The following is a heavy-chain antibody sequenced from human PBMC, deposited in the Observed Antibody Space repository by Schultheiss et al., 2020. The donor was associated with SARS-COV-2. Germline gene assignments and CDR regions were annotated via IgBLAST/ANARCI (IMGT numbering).Heavy chain of an antibody. J-gene: IGHJ4*02. V-gene: IGHV3-11*04. CDR2: ISSSGSTI. Sequence: LSLTCTVSGGSISSYYWSWIRQPPGKGLEWVSYISSSGSTIYYADSVKGRFTISRDNAKNSLYLQMNSLRAEDTAVYYCARYGGWGKPSDYWGQGTLVTVSS. CDR1: GGSISSYY. D-gene: IGHD3-16*01. CDR3: ARYGGWGKPSDY.